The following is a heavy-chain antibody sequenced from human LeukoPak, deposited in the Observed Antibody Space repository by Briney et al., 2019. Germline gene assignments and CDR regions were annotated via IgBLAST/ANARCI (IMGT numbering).Heavy chain of an antibody. V-gene: IGHV4-34*01. Sequence: SETLSLTCAVYGGSFSGYYWSWIRQPPGKGLEWIGEINHSGSTNYNPSLKSRVTISVDTSKNQFSLKLSSVTAADTAVYYCAXPXTMVRGVINPQTRXYXXMDVWGXGTTVTVSS. CDR3: AXPXTMVRGVINPQTRXYXXMDV. CDR2: INHSGST. J-gene: IGHJ6*03. CDR1: GGSFSGYY. D-gene: IGHD3-10*01.